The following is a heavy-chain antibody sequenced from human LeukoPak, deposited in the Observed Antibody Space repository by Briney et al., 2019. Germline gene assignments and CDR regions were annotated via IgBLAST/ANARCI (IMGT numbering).Heavy chain of an antibody. CDR3: ARRLGGYFDWLLDY. V-gene: IGHV4-39*01. D-gene: IGHD3-9*01. CDR1: GVSISSSNSY. J-gene: IGHJ4*02. CDR2: IYYSGNT. Sequence: TPSETLSLTCTVSGVSISSSNSYWGWIRQPPGKGLEWIGSIYYSGNTYYNASLKSQVSISIDTSKNQFSLKLTSVTAADTAVYYCARRLGGYFDWLLDYWGQGTLVTVSS.